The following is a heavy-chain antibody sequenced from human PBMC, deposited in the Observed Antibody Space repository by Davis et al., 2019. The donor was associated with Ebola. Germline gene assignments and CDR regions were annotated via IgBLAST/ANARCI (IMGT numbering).Heavy chain of an antibody. Sequence: PSETLSLTCTVSGGSISSHYWSWIRQPPGKGLEWIGYIYYSGSTNYNPSLKSRVTISVDTSKNQFSLKLSSVTAADTAVYYCARALDLRSGWYLGDALDIWGQGTMVTVSS. CDR3: ARALDLRSGWYLGDALDI. CDR2: IYYSGST. V-gene: IGHV4-59*11. J-gene: IGHJ3*02. D-gene: IGHD6-19*01. CDR1: GGSISSHY.